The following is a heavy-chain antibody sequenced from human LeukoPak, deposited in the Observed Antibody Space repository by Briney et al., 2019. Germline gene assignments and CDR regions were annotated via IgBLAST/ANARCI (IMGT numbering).Heavy chain of an antibody. J-gene: IGHJ4*02. CDR1: GGSTSSGDYY. Sequence: SQTLSLTCTVSGGSTSSGDYYWNWIRQHPGKGLEWIGYMNNRGTSNYNPSLRSRVTISVDTSNNQFSLRLSSVTAADTAVYYRTRIPTHYYGSGSYYGYFDSWGQGTLVTVSS. D-gene: IGHD3-10*01. V-gene: IGHV4-31*03. CDR3: TRIPTHYYGSGSYYGYFDS. CDR2: MNNRGTS.